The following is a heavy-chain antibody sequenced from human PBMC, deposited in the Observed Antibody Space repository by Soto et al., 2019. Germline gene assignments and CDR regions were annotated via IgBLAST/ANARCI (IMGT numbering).Heavy chain of an antibody. CDR3: AWAYCGGDCYTNWFDP. V-gene: IGHV1-18*04. D-gene: IGHD2-21*02. CDR1: GYTFTSYG. CDR2: ISAYDGNT. Sequence: ASVKVSCKASGYTFTSYGISWVRQAPGQGLEWMGWISAYDGNTNYAQKLQGRVTMTTDTSTSTAYMELRSLRSDDTAVYYCAWAYCGGDCYTNWFDPWGQGTLVTVSS. J-gene: IGHJ5*02.